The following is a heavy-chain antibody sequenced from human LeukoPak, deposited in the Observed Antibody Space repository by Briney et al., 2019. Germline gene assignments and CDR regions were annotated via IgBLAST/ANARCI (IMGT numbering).Heavy chain of an antibody. V-gene: IGHV1-8*01. CDR2: MNPNSGNT. CDR1: GYTFTSYD. D-gene: IGHD2-2*01. CDR3: ARGRGYCSSTSC. Sequence: ASVKVSCKASGYTFTSYDINWVRQAPGQGLEWMGWMNPNSGNTGYAQKFQGRVTMTRNTSISTAYMELSSLRSEDTAVYYCARGRGYCSSTSCWGQGTLVTVSS. J-gene: IGHJ4*02.